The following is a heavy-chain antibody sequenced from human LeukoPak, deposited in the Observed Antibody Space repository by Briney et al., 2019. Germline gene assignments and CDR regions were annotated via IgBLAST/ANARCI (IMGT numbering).Heavy chain of an antibody. D-gene: IGHD3-10*01. CDR3: ARGGYYGSGNDFRFDP. J-gene: IGHJ5*02. CDR1: EFTFSNYA. V-gene: IGHV3-30*04. CDR2: ISYDGINK. Sequence: GGSLRLSCAASEFTFSNYAMHWVRQAPGKGLEWVAVISYDGINKYYADSVKGRFTISRDNSKNTLYLQMNSLRAEDTAVYYCARGGYYGSGNDFRFDPWGQGTLVTVSS.